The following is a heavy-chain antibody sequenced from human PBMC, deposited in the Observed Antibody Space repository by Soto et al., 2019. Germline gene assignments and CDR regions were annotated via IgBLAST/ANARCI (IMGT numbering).Heavy chain of an antibody. CDR1: GYTFTRYY. J-gene: IGHJ4*02. V-gene: IGHV1-46*01. D-gene: IGHD6-6*01. CDR2: INPAGGVT. Sequence: GASVKVSCKASGYTFTRYYIHWVRQAPGQGLEWMGVINPAGGVTNYAQKFQGRVTMTEDTSTSTVYMDLSSLRSEDTAVYYCARATIAARSLDYWGQGTLVTVSS. CDR3: ARATIAARSLDY.